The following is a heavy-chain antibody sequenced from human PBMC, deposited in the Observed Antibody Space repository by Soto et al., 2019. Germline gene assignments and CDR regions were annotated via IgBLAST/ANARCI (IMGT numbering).Heavy chain of an antibody. CDR1: GGTFSSYA. J-gene: IGHJ6*02. Sequence: QVQLVQSGAEVKNPGSSVKVSCKAFGGTFSSYAISWVRQAPGQGLEWMGGIIPIFGTANYAQKFQGRVTITADKSTSTAYMELSSLRSEDTAVYYCASGGLRPKSYYYGMDVWGQETTVTVSS. CDR3: ASGGLRPKSYYYGMDV. D-gene: IGHD4-17*01. V-gene: IGHV1-69*06. CDR2: IIPIFGTA.